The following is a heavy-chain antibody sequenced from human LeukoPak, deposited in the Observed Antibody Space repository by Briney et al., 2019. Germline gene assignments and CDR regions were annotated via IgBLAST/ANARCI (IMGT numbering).Heavy chain of an antibody. CDR1: GFAFSNAW. V-gene: IGHV3-15*01. J-gene: IGHJ4*02. Sequence: GGPLRLSCAASGFAFSNAWMSWVRQAPGKGLEWVGRIKSKTDGGTTDYAAPVKGRFTISRDDSKNTLYLQMNSLKTEDTAVYYCTTDRDDYGDKAGRRDFDYWGQGTLVTVSS. CDR2: IKSKTDGGTT. CDR3: TTDRDDYGDKAGRRDFDY. D-gene: IGHD4-23*01.